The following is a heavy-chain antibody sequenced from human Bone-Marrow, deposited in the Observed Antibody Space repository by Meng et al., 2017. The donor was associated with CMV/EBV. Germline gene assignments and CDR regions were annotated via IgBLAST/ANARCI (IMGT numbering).Heavy chain of an antibody. CDR1: GDSISSGHYY. J-gene: IGHJ3*02. CDR3: ARSDYGDYVNAFDI. V-gene: IGHV4-61*01. D-gene: IGHD4-17*01. Sequence: SETLSLTCTVSGDSISSGHYYWSWIRQPLGKGLECIGYIHYSGSTKYNPSLKSRVTISVDTSKNQFSLKLSSVTAADTAVYYCARSDYGDYVNAFDIWGQGTMVTVSS. CDR2: IHYSGST.